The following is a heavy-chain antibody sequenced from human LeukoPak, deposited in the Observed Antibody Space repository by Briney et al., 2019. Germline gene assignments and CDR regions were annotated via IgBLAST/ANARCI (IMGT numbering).Heavy chain of an antibody. CDR2: ISAYNGNT. CDR3: ARTYYYDSRDAFDI. D-gene: IGHD3-22*01. V-gene: IGHV1-18*01. Sequence: ASVKVSCKASGYTFTSYGISWVRQAPGQGLEWMGWISAYNGNTNYAQKLQGRVTMTTDTSTSTAYMELRSLRSDDTAVYYCARTYYYDSRDAFDIWGQGTMVTDSS. J-gene: IGHJ3*02. CDR1: GYTFTSYG.